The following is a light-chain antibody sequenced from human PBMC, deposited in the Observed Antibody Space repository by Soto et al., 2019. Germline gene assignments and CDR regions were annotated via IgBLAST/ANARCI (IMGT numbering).Light chain of an antibody. CDR3: QQYSSYSAWT. Sequence: DIQLTQSRSTPSASIGDGVSITCRASQSISKWLAWHQQKPGKAPKLLIYDASTLQSGVPPRFSGSGSGTEFTLTIRSLQPDDIATYYCQQYSSYSAWTFGEGTKVDI. J-gene: IGKJ1*01. CDR1: QSISKW. CDR2: DAS. V-gene: IGKV1-5*01.